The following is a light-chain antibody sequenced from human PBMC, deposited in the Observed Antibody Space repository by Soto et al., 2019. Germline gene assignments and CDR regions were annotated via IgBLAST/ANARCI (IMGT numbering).Light chain of an antibody. Sequence: IRMTQSPSSFSASTRDRVTITCRASQTISSWLAWYQQKPGKAPKLLIYKASTLKSGVPSRFSGSGSGTEFTLTISGLQPDDFATYYCQQYSSFSWTFGQGTKVDIK. J-gene: IGKJ1*01. V-gene: IGKV1-5*03. CDR1: QTISSW. CDR3: QQYSSFSWT. CDR2: KAS.